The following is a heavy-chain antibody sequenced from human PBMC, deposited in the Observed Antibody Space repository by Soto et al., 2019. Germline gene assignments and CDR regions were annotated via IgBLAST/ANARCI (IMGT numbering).Heavy chain of an antibody. CDR2: MSHSGGT. Sequence: QVQLQQWGAGLLKPSETLSLTCAVYGGFVSSGSYYWGWIRQPPGKGLEWIGEMSHSGGTHFHPSLKSRVTISVDTSKNQFSLKMSSVTAADTALYYCARVERGTATTVVDAFDIWGPGTMVTVSS. J-gene: IGHJ3*02. CDR1: GGFVSSGSYY. CDR3: ARVERGTATTVVDAFDI. V-gene: IGHV4-34*01. D-gene: IGHD1-1*01.